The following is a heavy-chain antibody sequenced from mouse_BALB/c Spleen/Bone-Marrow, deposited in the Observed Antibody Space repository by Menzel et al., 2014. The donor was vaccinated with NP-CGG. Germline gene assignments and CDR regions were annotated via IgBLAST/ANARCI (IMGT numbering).Heavy chain of an antibody. Sequence: VQLQQSGPSLVQPSQSLSITCTVSGFSLTSYGVHWVRQSPGKGLEWLGVIWRGGSTDYNAAFVSRLSITKDNSKSQVFFKMNSLQADDTAIYYCAKRGNYGYFDYWGQGTTLTVSS. J-gene: IGHJ2*01. CDR2: IWRGGST. CDR1: GFSLTSYG. CDR3: AKRGNYGYFDY. D-gene: IGHD2-1*01. V-gene: IGHV2-5-1*01.